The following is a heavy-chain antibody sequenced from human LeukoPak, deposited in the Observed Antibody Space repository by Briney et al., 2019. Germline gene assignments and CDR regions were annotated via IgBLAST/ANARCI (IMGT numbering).Heavy chain of an antibody. CDR2: IIPIFGTA. CDR1: GGTFSSYA. D-gene: IGHD3-9*01. Sequence: GASVKVSCKASGGTFSSYAISWVRQAPGQGLEWMGGIIPIFGTANYAQKFQGRVTITADKSTSTAYMELSSLRSDDTAVYYCARDREILRYFDWLSPGDYWGQGTLVTVSS. CDR3: ARDREILRYFDWLSPGDY. V-gene: IGHV1-69*06. J-gene: IGHJ4*02.